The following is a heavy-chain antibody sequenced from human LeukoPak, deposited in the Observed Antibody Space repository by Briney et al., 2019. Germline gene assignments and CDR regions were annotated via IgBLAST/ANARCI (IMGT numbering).Heavy chain of an antibody. CDR3: ARRPRNCSSTSCYPAHFDY. J-gene: IGHJ4*02. Sequence: SETLSLTCTVSGGSISSSSYYWGWIRQPPGKGLEWIGEINHSGSTNYNPSLKSRVTISVDTSKNQFSLKLSSVTAADTAVYYCARRPRNCSSTSCYPAHFDYWGQGTLVTVSS. V-gene: IGHV4-39*07. D-gene: IGHD2-2*01. CDR2: INHSGST. CDR1: GGSISSSSYY.